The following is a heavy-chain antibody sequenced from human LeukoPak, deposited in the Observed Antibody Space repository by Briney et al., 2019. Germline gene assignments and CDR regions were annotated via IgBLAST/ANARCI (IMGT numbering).Heavy chain of an antibody. CDR3: ARNEQLAYFDY. V-gene: IGHV3-30-3*01. Sequence: GGSLRLSCAASGFTFSSYAMHWVRQAPGKGLEWVAVISYDGSNKYYADSVKGRITTSRDNSKNTLYLQMNSLRAEDTAVYYCARNEQLAYFDYWGQGTLVTVSS. D-gene: IGHD6-6*01. CDR1: GFTFSSYA. CDR2: ISYDGSNK. J-gene: IGHJ4*02.